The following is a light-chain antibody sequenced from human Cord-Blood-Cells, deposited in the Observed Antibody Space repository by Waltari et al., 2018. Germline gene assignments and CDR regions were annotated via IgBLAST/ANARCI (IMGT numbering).Light chain of an antibody. CDR3: QQYNNWPPYT. CDR1: QSVSSN. J-gene: IGKJ2*01. Sequence: EIVMTQSPATLSVSPGERATLSCRASQSVSSNLAWYQQKAGQAPRLLIYGASPRATGIPARFSRSGSGTEFTLTISSLQSEDFAVYYCQQYNNWPPYTFGQGTKLEIK. CDR2: GAS. V-gene: IGKV3D-15*01.